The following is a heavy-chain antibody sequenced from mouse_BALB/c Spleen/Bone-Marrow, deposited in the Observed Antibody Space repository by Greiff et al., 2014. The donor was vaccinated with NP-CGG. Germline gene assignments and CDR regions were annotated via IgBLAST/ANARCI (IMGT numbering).Heavy chain of an antibody. D-gene: IGHD2-14*01. CDR2: IWRGGST. J-gene: IGHJ2*01. CDR1: GFSLTSYD. V-gene: IGHV2-5*01. Sequence: VMLVESGPGLVQPSQILSITCTVSGFSLTSYDVHWVRQSPGKGLEWLGVIWRGGSTDYNAAFMSRLSITKDNSKSQVFFKMNSLQADDTAIYYCARYDRYYFDYWGQGTTLTVSS. CDR3: ARYDRYYFDY.